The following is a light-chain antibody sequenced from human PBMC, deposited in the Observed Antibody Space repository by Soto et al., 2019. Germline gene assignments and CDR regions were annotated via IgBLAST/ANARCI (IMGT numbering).Light chain of an antibody. J-gene: IGLJ1*01. CDR2: EVS. V-gene: IGLV2-14*01. Sequence: QSALTQPASVSGSPGQSITISCTGTSSDVGGYNYVSWYQQHPGKAPKLIIYEVSNRPSGVSNRFSGSKSGNTASLTISGLQAEDDADYYCNSYTSKSTGVFGTGTKRTVL. CDR1: SSDVGGYNY. CDR3: NSYTSKSTGV.